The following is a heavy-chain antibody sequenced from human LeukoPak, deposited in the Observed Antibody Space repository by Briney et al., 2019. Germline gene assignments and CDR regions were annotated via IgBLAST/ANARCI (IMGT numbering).Heavy chain of an antibody. Sequence: PSQTLSLTCTVSGGSISSGSYYWSWIRQPAGKGLEWIGRIYTSGNTNYNPSLKSRVTISVGTSKKQISLQLSSVTAADTAVYYCALSIVGAPFDYWGQGTLVTVSS. J-gene: IGHJ4*02. D-gene: IGHD1-26*01. CDR3: ALSIVGAPFDY. CDR1: GGSISSGSYY. V-gene: IGHV4-61*02. CDR2: IYTSGNT.